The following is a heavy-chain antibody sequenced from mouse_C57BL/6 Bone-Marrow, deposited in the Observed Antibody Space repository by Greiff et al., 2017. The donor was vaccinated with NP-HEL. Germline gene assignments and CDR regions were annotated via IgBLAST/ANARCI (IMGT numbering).Heavy chain of an antibody. Sequence: EVQGVESGAELVRPGASVKLSCTASGFNIKDDYMHWVKQRPEQGLEWIGWIDPENGDTEYASKFQGKATITADTSSNTAYLQLSSLTSEDTAVYYCTQGWFAYWGQGTLVTVSA. CDR3: TQGWFAY. CDR2: IDPENGDT. J-gene: IGHJ3*01. V-gene: IGHV14-4*01. CDR1: GFNIKDDY.